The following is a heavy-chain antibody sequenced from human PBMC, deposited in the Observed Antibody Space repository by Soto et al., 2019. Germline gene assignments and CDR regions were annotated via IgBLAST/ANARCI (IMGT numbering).Heavy chain of an antibody. J-gene: IGHJ4*02. CDR1: GGSISSSY. D-gene: IGHD2-15*01. V-gene: IGHV4-59*01. CDR3: ARGWQQEAQPCDF. CDR2: VYYNGNT. Sequence: QVQLQESGPGLVKPSETLSLTCTVSGGSISSSYWSWIRQPPGKGLEWIGYVYYNGNTNYNPFLKSRVTISVDTSNNQFALKLHSVTAADTAGYYCARGWQQEAQPCDFWGQGTLVTVSS.